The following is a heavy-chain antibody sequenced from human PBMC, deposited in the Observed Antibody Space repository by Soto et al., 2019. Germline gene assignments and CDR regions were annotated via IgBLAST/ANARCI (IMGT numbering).Heavy chain of an antibody. V-gene: IGHV1-18*01. CDR3: ARGRYGDY. Sequence: QVHLVQSGAEVKKPGASVKVSCKASGYTFTSYGITWVRQAPGQVLEWMGWISAHNGNTEYAQKLQGRVIVTRDTTRSTAHMELRSLISDSPGVYYGARGRYGDYWGQGGQVTVSS. CDR1: GYTFTSYG. CDR2: ISAHNGNT. J-gene: IGHJ4*02. D-gene: IGHD1-1*01.